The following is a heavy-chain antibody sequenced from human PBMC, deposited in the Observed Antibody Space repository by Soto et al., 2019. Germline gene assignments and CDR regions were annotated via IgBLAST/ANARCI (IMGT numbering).Heavy chain of an antibody. Sequence: GESLKISCKGSGFSFTSYWIGWVRQMPGKGLECMGIIYPRDSDTRYNPSFQGQVTISVDESISTAYLQWSSLETSDTAIYYCARTGWSQAFEIWGQGTMVTVSS. CDR2: IYPRDSDT. V-gene: IGHV5-51*01. CDR3: ARTGWSQAFEI. CDR1: GFSFTSYW. D-gene: IGHD2-15*01. J-gene: IGHJ3*02.